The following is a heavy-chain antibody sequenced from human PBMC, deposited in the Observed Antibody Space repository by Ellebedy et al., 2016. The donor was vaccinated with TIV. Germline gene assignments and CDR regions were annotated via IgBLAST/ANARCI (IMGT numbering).Heavy chain of an antibody. V-gene: IGHV3-30-3*01. D-gene: IGHD2-2*02. CDR1: GFTFSSFA. Sequence: GESLKISCAASGFTFSSFAMHWARQAPGKGLEWVAVMSFDGTNKYYTDSVKGRFTISRDNSKNTLYLQMNSLRGEDTAVYYCARDLRSISRYGMDVWGQGTTVTVSS. CDR3: ARDLRSISRYGMDV. J-gene: IGHJ6*02. CDR2: MSFDGTNK.